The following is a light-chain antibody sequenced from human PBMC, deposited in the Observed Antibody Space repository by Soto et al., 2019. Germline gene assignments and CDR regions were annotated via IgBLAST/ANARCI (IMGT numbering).Light chain of an antibody. J-gene: IGLJ2*01. V-gene: IGLV3-21*02. Sequence: SYELTQPPSVSVVPGQTARISCGGNNIGSKSVHWYQQKPGRAPVLVVYDDRDRPSGIPERFSGSNSGGTATLTISRVEVGDEADYWCQVWDSSSANVVFGGGTNLTVL. CDR2: DDR. CDR3: QVWDSSSANVV. CDR1: NIGSKS.